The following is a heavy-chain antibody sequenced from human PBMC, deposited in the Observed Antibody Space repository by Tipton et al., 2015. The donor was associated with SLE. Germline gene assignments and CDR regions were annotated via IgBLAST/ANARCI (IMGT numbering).Heavy chain of an antibody. CDR3: ARQLTSGYFYEFGY. J-gene: IGHJ4*02. D-gene: IGHD3-22*01. CDR1: GGSISSGSYY. V-gene: IGHV4-61*09. Sequence: TLSLTCTVSGGSISSGSYYWSWIRQPAGKGLEWIGHIYTSGSTNYNPSLTSRVTISVDTSKNQYSLRLTSVTAADTAVYYCARQLTSGYFYEFGYWGQGMLVTVSA. CDR2: IYTSGST.